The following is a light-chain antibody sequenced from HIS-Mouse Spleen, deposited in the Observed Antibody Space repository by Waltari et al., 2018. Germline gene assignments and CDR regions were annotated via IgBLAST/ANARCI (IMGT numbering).Light chain of an antibody. CDR2: GSS. Sequence: DIVMTQSPATLSVSPGERATLSCRASQSVSSNLAWYQQKPGQAPRPLIYGSSTRATGIAARFSGSGSGTEFTLTISSMQSEDFAVYYCQQYNNWPPWTFGQGTKVEIK. V-gene: IGKV3-15*01. J-gene: IGKJ1*01. CDR3: QQYNNWPPWT. CDR1: QSVSSN.